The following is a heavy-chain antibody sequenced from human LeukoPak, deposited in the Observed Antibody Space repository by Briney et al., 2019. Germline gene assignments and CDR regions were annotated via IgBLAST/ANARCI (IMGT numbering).Heavy chain of an antibody. CDR3: TVLRYFDWFNWFDP. CDR2: IYPGDSDT. D-gene: IGHD3-9*01. CDR1: GYSFSNYW. V-gene: IGHV5-51*01. Sequence: GESLKISGKGSGYSFSNYWIAWVRQMPGKGLEWIGIIYPGDSDTTYSPSFQGQVTISADKSISTAYLQWSSLKASDTAMYYCTVLRYFDWFNWFDPWGQGTLVTVSS. J-gene: IGHJ5*02.